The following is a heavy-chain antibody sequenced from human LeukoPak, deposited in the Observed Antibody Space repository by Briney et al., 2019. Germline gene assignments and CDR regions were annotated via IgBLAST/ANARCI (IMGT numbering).Heavy chain of an antibody. CDR2: INHSGST. Sequence: SETLSLTCAVYDGSFSGYYWSWIRQPPGKGLEWIGEINHSGSTNYNPSLKSRVTISVDTSKNQFSLKLSSVTAAGTAVYYCARVVVFGVVSSDYYYYYMDVWGKGTTVTVSS. V-gene: IGHV4-34*01. D-gene: IGHD3-3*01. J-gene: IGHJ6*03. CDR1: DGSFSGYY. CDR3: ARVVVFGVVSSDYYYYYMDV.